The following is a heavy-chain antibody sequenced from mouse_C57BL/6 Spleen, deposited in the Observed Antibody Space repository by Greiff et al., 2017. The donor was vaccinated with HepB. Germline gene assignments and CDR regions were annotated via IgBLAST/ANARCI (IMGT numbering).Heavy chain of an antibody. J-gene: IGHJ4*01. CDR1: GFSLTSYG. Sequence: VKLQESGPGLVQPSQSLSITCTVSGFSLTSYGVHWVRQSPGKGLEWLGVIWRGGSTDYNAAFMSRLSITKDNSKSQVFFKMNSLQADDTAIYYCAKRGGNYESAMDYWGQGTSVTVSS. CDR3: AKRGGNYESAMDY. V-gene: IGHV2-5*01. D-gene: IGHD2-1*01. CDR2: IWRGGST.